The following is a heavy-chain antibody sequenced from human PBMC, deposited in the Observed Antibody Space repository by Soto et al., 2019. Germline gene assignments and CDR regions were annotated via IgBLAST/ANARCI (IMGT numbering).Heavy chain of an antibody. CDR1: GFTLTTYV. CDR2: ISASGGST. Sequence: EVQLLESGGGLVQPGGSLRLSCAASGFTLTTYVMSWVRQAPGRGLEWVSAISASGGSTYYAPKFQGRVTFTRDTSTSTASMELTGLQSDDTAVYFCARDLCPLGSGSPCPTFGLDVWGQGTTVTVSS. J-gene: IGHJ6*02. CDR3: ARDLCPLGSGSPCPTFGLDV. V-gene: IGHV3-23*01. D-gene: IGHD3-10*01.